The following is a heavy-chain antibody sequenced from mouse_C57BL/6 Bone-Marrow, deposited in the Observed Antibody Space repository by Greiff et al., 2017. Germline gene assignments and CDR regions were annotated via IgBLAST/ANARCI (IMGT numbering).Heavy chain of an antibody. CDR2: ISSGSSTI. CDR1: GFTFSDYG. D-gene: IGHD1-1*01. CDR3: ATPFTTVDAMDY. Sequence: EVQVVESGGGLVKPGGSLKLSCAASGFTFSDYGMHWVRQAPEKGLEWVAYISSGSSTIYYADTVKGRFTISRDNAKNTLFLQMTSLRSEDTAMYYCATPFTTVDAMDYWGQGTSVTVSS. V-gene: IGHV5-17*01. J-gene: IGHJ4*01.